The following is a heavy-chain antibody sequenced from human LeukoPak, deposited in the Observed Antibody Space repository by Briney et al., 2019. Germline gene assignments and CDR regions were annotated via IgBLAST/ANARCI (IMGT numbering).Heavy chain of an antibody. Sequence: PGESLRLSCEPSGEIFSVHAMHSVRQAPGKGLEWVALISYDGSRMYFAESVKGRFTISRDNSKSTLYLQMNSLRTEDTAVYYCARELDHYGLDSWGQGTLVTVSS. CDR1: GEIFSVHA. D-gene: IGHD3-10*01. CDR2: ISYDGSRM. J-gene: IGHJ4*02. CDR3: ARELDHYGLDS. V-gene: IGHV3-30*04.